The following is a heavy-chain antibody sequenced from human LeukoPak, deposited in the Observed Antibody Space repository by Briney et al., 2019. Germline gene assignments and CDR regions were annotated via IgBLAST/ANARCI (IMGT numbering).Heavy chain of an antibody. CDR3: TRLGYNYDTSGNY. CDR1: GFTFSGSA. D-gene: IGHD3-22*01. CDR2: IRSKANNYAT. J-gene: IGHJ4*02. Sequence: PGGSLRLSCAASGFTFSGSAMHWVRQASGKGLEWVGRIRSKANNYATTYAASVKDRFTISRDDSKNTAYLQMHSLKTEDTAVYYCTRLGYNYDTSGNYWGQGTLSPSPQ. V-gene: IGHV3-73*01.